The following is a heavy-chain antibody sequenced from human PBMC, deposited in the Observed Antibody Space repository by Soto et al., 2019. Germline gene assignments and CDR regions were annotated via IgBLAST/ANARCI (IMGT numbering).Heavy chain of an antibody. V-gene: IGHV3-11*01. CDR2: ISSSGGTI. Sequence: GGSLRLSCGASGFTFSDDYMSWIRQAPGKGLEWVSYISSSGGTIYYADSVKGRFTISRDNAKNSLFLQMNSLRADDTAVYYCERARSQRDPWLDYWGQGTLVTVSS. CDR1: GFTFSDDY. CDR3: ERARSQRDPWLDY. J-gene: IGHJ4*02. D-gene: IGHD5-18*01.